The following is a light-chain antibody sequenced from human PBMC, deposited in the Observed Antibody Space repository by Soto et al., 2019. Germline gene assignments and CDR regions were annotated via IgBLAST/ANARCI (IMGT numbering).Light chain of an antibody. CDR3: QQRSNWPFT. V-gene: IGKV3-11*01. Sequence: EIVLTQSPVTLSLSPGERATLSWRASQSVSSYLAWYQQKPGQAPRLLIYDASNRATGIPARFSGSGSGTDFTLTISSLEAEDFAVYYCQQRSNWPFTFGQGTRLEIK. CDR2: DAS. CDR1: QSVSSY. J-gene: IGKJ5*01.